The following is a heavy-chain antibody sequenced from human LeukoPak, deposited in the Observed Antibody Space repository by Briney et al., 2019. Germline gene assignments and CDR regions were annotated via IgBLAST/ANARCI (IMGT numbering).Heavy chain of an antibody. D-gene: IGHD6-19*01. J-gene: IGHJ4*02. V-gene: IGHV3-33*01. CDR1: AFPFSSYG. Sequence: GGSLRLSCAASAFPFSSYGMHWVRQAPGKGLGWVAVIWHDGSHKYYADSVTGRFTISRDNSKNTLYLQMNSLRAEDTAVHYCASGVYSSGWYLDYWGQGTLVTVSS. CDR3: ASGVYSSGWYLDY. CDR2: IWHDGSHK.